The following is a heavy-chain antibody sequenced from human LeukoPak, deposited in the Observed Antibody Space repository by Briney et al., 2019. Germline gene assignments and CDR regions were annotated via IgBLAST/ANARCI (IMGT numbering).Heavy chain of an antibody. Sequence: ASVKVSCKASGYTFTGYYMHWVRQAPGQGLEWMGWINPNSGGTNYAQKFQGRVTMTRDTSTSTAYMELSRLRSDDTAVYYCARDPAYCGGDCYIWFDPWGQGTLVTVSS. D-gene: IGHD2-21*01. V-gene: IGHV1-2*02. CDR3: ARDPAYCGGDCYIWFDP. CDR1: GYTFTGYY. J-gene: IGHJ5*02. CDR2: INPNSGGT.